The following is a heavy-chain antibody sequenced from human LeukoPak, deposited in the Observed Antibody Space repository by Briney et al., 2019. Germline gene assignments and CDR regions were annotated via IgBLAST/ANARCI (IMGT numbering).Heavy chain of an antibody. D-gene: IGHD3-22*01. CDR3: ATDRYDSSGNWFDP. V-gene: IGHV1-24*01. J-gene: IGHJ5*02. CDR1: GYTLTELS. Sequence: GASVKVSCKVSGYTLTELSMHWVRQAPGKGREWRGGFDPEDGERIYAQKFQGRVTMTEDTSTDTAYMELSSLRSEDTAVYYCATDRYDSSGNWFDPWGQGTLVTVSS. CDR2: FDPEDGER.